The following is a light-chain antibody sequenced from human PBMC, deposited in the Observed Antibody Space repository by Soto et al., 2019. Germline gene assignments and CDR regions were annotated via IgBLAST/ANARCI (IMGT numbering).Light chain of an antibody. CDR3: QQYNNWTPLT. J-gene: IGKJ4*01. V-gene: IGKV3-15*01. Sequence: EIVMTQSPATLSVSPGERATLSCRASQSVSNNLAWYQQKPGQAPRLLIYGASTRATGIPVRFSGSGSGTEFTLTISSLQSEDFAVYYCQQYNNWTPLTFGGGTKVQIK. CDR1: QSVSNN. CDR2: GAS.